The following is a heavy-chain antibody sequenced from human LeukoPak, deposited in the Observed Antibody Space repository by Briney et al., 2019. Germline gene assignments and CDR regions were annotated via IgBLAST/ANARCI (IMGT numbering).Heavy chain of an antibody. CDR3: AKAVAGTGWFDP. D-gene: IGHD6-19*01. J-gene: IGHJ5*02. CDR1: GGSISSYY. Sequence: SETLSLTCTVSGGSISSYYWSWIRQPPGKGLEWIGYIYYSGSTNYNPSLKSRVTISVDTSKNQFSLKLSSVTAADTAVYYCAKAVAGTGWFDPWGQGTLVTVSS. V-gene: IGHV4-59*08. CDR2: IYYSGST.